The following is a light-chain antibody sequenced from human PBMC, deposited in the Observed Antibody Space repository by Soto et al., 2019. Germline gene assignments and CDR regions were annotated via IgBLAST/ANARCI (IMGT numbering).Light chain of an antibody. V-gene: IGKV3-11*01. CDR3: QQRSNWSRPT. J-gene: IGKJ4*01. CDR1: QSVSSY. CDR2: DAS. Sequence: EIVLTQSPATLSLSPGERATLSCRASQSVSSYLAWYQQKPGQAPRLLIYDASNRATGIPARFSGSGSGTDFTLTISLLEPEDFAVYYGQQRSNWSRPTFGGGTKVEIK.